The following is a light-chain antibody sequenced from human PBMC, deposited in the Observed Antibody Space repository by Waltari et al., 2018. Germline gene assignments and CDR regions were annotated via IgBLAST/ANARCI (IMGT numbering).Light chain of an antibody. J-gene: IGKJ2*01. CDR1: QDIRND. Sequence: DIQMTQSPSSLSASVGDRVTITCRASQDIRNDFAWYQQKPGKAPKRLVYSASSLQSGVPSTFSGSGSGTEFTLTVSSLQPGDFATYYCLQHHSYPFTFGQGTNLDIK. CDR3: LQHHSYPFT. CDR2: SAS. V-gene: IGKV1-17*01.